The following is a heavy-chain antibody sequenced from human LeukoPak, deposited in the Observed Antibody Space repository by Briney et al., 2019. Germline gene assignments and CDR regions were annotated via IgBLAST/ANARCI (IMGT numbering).Heavy chain of an antibody. CDR2: ISSSGSTI. D-gene: IGHD3-10*01. V-gene: IGHV3-48*04. CDR3: ARVKVGVGQYYYYYYGMDV. Sequence: GGSLRLSCAAPGFTFSSYSMNWVRQAPGKGLEWVSYISSSGSTIYYADSVKGRFTISRDNAKNSLYLQMNSLRAEDTAVYYCARVKVGVGQYYYYYYGMDVWGQGTTVTVSS. CDR1: GFTFSSYS. J-gene: IGHJ6*02.